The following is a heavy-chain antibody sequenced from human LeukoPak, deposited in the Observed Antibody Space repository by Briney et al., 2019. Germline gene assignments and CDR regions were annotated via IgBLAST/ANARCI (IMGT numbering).Heavy chain of an antibody. D-gene: IGHD6-19*01. CDR3: ARVRSSGWSYFDY. Sequence: GGSLRLSCAASGFTFSNYWMPWVRQAPGKGLVWVSRINSDGSSTSYADSVKGRFTISRDHAKNTLYLQTNSLRAEDTAVYYCARVRSSGWSYFDYWGQGTLVTVSS. CDR2: INSDGSST. CDR1: GFTFSNYW. V-gene: IGHV3-74*01. J-gene: IGHJ4*02.